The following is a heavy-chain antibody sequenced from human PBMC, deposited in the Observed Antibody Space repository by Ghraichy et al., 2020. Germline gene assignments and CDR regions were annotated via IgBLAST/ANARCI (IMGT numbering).Heavy chain of an antibody. J-gene: IGHJ6*03. Sequence: SETLSLTCAVYGGSFSGYYWSWIRQPPGKGLEWIGAINHSGSTNYNPSLKSRVTISVDTSKNQFSLKLSSVTAADTAVYYCARGQSGYSNYYYYYYMDVWGKGTTVTVSS. V-gene: IGHV4-34*01. CDR2: INHSGST. CDR3: ARGQSGYSNYYYYYYMDV. CDR1: GGSFSGYY. D-gene: IGHD4-23*01.